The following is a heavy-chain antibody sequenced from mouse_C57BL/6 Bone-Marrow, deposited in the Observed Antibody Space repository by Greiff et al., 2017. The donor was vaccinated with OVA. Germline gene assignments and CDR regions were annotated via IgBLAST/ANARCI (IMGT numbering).Heavy chain of an antibody. D-gene: IGHD2-5*01. V-gene: IGHV7-1*01. CDR1: GFTFSDFY. CDR2: SRNKANDYTT. Sequence: EVKVVESGGGLVQSGRSLRLSCATSGFTFSDFYMEWVRQAPGKGLEWIAASRNKANDYTTEYSASVKGRFIVSRDTSQSILYLQMNALRAEDTAIYYCARGRDHSNPEGYFDVWGTGTTVTVSS. J-gene: IGHJ1*03. CDR3: ARGRDHSNPEGYFDV.